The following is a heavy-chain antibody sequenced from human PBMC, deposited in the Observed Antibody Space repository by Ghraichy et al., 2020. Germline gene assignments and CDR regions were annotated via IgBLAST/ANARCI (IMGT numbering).Heavy chain of an antibody. V-gene: IGHV3-7*01. J-gene: IGHJ5*02. D-gene: IGHD3-3*01. CDR1: GFTFSSYW. CDR2: IKQDGSEK. CDR3: ARVRHPFWSGGPGPRSGFDP. Sequence: GGSLRLSCAASGFTFSSYWMSWVRQAPGKGLEWVANIKQDGSEKYYVDSVKGRFTISRDNAKNSLYLQMNSLRAEDTAVYYCARVRHPFWSGGPGPRSGFDPWGQGTLVTVSS.